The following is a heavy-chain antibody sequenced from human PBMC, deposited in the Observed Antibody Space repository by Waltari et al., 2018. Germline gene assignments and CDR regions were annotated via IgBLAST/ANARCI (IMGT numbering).Heavy chain of an antibody. J-gene: IGHJ6*02. V-gene: IGHV1-24*01. CDR2: FDPEDGET. Sequence: QVQLVQSGAEVKKPGASVKVSCKVSGYTLTELSMHWVRQAPGKGPEWMGGFDPEDGETIYAQKFQGRVTMTEDTSTDTAYMELSSLRSEDTAVYYCATGEWYNCSGGSCYSAGMDVWGQGTTVTVSS. CDR3: ATGEWYNCSGGSCYSAGMDV. D-gene: IGHD2-15*01. CDR1: GYTLTELS.